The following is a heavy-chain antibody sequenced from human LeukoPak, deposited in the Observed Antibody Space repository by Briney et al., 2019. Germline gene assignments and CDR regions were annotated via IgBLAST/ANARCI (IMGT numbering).Heavy chain of an antibody. Sequence: QPGGSLRLSCAASGFTFSGYSMHWVRQAPGKGLEWVAVIWYDGSNKYYADSVKGRFTISRDNSKNTLYLQMNSLRAEDTAVYYCARDQAPYDSSGYFSVWGQGTTVTVSS. J-gene: IGHJ6*02. D-gene: IGHD3-22*01. V-gene: IGHV3-33*08. CDR3: ARDQAPYDSSGYFSV. CDR2: IWYDGSNK. CDR1: GFTFSGYS.